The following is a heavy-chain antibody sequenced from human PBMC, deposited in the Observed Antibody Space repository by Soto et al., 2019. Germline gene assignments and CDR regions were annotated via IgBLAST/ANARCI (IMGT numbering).Heavy chain of an antibody. CDR1: GYSFSNYW. CDR3: ARHLEGSGSYWNYYGMDV. V-gene: IGHV5-51*01. Sequence: PGESLKISCKGAGYSFSNYWIGWVRQMPGKGLEWMGIIYPGDSDTRYSPSFQGQVTLSADKSISTAYLQWSSLKASDTAMYYCARHLEGSGSYWNYYGMDVWGQGTTVTVSS. CDR2: IYPGDSDT. D-gene: IGHD3-10*01. J-gene: IGHJ6*02.